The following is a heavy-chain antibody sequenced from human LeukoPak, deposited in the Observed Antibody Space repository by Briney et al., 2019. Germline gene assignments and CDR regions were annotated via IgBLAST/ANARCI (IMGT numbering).Heavy chain of an antibody. CDR2: INPSGGST. Sequence: ASVKVSCKASGYTFTSYYMHWVRQAPGQGLEWMGIINPSGGSTSYAQKFQGRVTMTRDTSTSTVYMELSSLRSEDTAVYYCARADSGYASSLPGFDYWGQGTLVTVSS. V-gene: IGHV1-46*01. D-gene: IGHD3-9*01. CDR1: GYTFTSYY. CDR3: ARADSGYASSLPGFDY. J-gene: IGHJ4*02.